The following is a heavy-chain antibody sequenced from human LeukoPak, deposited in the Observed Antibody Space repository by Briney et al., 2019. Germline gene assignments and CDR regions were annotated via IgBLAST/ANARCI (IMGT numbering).Heavy chain of an antibody. CDR1: VGSFSGYY. CDR3: ARVRDYGGDFDY. V-gene: IGHV4-34*01. D-gene: IGHD4-17*01. Sequence: TSETLSLTCAVYVGSFSGYYWSWIRQPPGKGLEWIGEINHSGSTNYNPSLKSRVTISVDTSKNQFSLKLSSVTAADTAVYYCARVRDYGGDFDYWGQGTLVTVSS. J-gene: IGHJ4*02. CDR2: INHSGST.